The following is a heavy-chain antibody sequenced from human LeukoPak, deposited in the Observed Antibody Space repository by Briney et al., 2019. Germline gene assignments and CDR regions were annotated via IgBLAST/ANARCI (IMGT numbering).Heavy chain of an antibody. Sequence: GGSLRLSCAASGFTFSNAWMSWVRQAPGKELEWVGRIKSKTDGGTTDYAAPVKGRFTISRDDSKNTLYLQMNSLKTEDTAVYYCTTRTLSIAVAGMDYFDYWGQETLVTVSS. J-gene: IGHJ4*02. CDR3: TTRTLSIAVAGMDYFDY. CDR1: GFTFSNAW. CDR2: IKSKTDGGTT. V-gene: IGHV3-15*01. D-gene: IGHD6-19*01.